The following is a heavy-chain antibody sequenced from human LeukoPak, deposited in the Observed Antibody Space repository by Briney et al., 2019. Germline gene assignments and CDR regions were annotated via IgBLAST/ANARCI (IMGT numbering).Heavy chain of an antibody. V-gene: IGHV7-4-1*02. Sequence: ASVKVSCKASGYTFTSYAMNWVRQAPGQGLEWMGWINTNTGNPTYAQGFTGRSVFSLDTSVSTAYLQISSLKAEDTAVYYCARTNTKLIAAAGTNPYYYYYMDVWGKGTTVTVSS. D-gene: IGHD6-13*01. CDR3: ARTNTKLIAAAGTNPYYYYYMDV. CDR1: GYTFTSYA. J-gene: IGHJ6*03. CDR2: INTNTGNP.